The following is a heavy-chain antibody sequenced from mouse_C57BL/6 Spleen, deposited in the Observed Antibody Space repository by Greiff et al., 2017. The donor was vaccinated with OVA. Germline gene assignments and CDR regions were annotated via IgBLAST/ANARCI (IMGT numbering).Heavy chain of an antibody. J-gene: IGHJ1*03. CDR2: IYPGSGNT. CDR1: GYTFTDYY. CDR3: ARTGTTVVSNWYFDV. D-gene: IGHD1-1*01. V-gene: IGHV1-76*01. Sequence: VKLVESGAELVRPGASVKLSCKASGYTFTDYYINWVKQRPGQGLEWIARIYPGSGNTYYNEKFKGKATLTAAKSSSTAYMQLSSLTSEDSAVYFCARTGTTVVSNWYFDVWGTGTTVTVSS.